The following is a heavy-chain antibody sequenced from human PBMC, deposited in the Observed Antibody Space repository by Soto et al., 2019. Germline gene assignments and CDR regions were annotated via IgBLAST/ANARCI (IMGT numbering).Heavy chain of an antibody. CDR1: GGSIRSYY. CDR3: ARGDGYYNAFDI. CDR2: IYNSGNT. Sequence: SETLSLTCTVSGGSIRSYYWSWIRQPPGQGLECIGYIYNSGNTNYNPSLKSRVSISVDTSKNQFSLKLSSVTAADTAVYYCARGDGYYNAFDIWGQGTMVTVSS. J-gene: IGHJ3*02. V-gene: IGHV4-59*01. D-gene: IGHD1-26*01.